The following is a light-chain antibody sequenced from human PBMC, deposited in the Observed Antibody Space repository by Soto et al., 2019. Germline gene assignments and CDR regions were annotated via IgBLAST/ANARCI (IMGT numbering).Light chain of an antibody. CDR2: KAS. CDR1: QSISSW. J-gene: IGKJ4*01. V-gene: IGKV1-5*03. CDR3: HQDNSY. Sequence: DIQMTQSPSTLSASVGDRVTITCRASQSISSWLAWYQQKPGKAPKLLIYKASSLESGVPSRFSGSGSGTEFTLTISSLQPDDFATYYCHQDNSYFGGGTKVEIK.